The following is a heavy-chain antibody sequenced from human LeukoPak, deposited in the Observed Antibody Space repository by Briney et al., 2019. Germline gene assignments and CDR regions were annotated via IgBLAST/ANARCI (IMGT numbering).Heavy chain of an antibody. D-gene: IGHD3-9*01. CDR2: ISGSGGST. CDR1: GFTFSSYA. V-gene: IGHV3-23*01. CDR3: AKALRYDILTGYNPFGY. J-gene: IGHJ4*02. Sequence: GGSLRLSCAASGFTFSSYAMSWVRQAPGKGLEWVSAISGSGGSTYYADSVKGRFTISRDNSKNTLYLQMNSLRAEDTAVYYCAKALRYDILTGYNPFGYWGQGTLVTVSS.